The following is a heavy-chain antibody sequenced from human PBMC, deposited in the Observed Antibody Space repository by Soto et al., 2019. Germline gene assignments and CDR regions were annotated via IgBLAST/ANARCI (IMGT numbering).Heavy chain of an antibody. J-gene: IGHJ4*02. CDR1: GFSFADYG. CDR2: ISWNGGAI. CDR3: VKDIMTTVVTAFDY. V-gene: IGHV3-9*01. D-gene: IGHD4-17*01. Sequence: GGSLRLSCAASGFSFADYGMHWVRQAPGKGLEWVSTISWNGGAIGYADSVKGRFTISRDNAKNSLYLQMNSLRADDTALYYCVKDIMTTVVTAFDYWGQGSLVTVSS.